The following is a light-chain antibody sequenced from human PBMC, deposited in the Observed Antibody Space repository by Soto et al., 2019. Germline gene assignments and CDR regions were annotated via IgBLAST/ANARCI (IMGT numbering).Light chain of an antibody. CDR3: NSYTSSNTLV. CDR2: EVS. V-gene: IGLV2-14*01. CDR1: NEDISFFNY. Sequence: QSVFAEPSSLSGFLGESITISCTATNEDISFFNYVSWYQQHSGKAPKLIIYEVSSRPSGVSNRFSGSRSGNTASLTISGPQTEDEADYYCNSYTSSNTLVFGTGTKVTVL. J-gene: IGLJ1*01.